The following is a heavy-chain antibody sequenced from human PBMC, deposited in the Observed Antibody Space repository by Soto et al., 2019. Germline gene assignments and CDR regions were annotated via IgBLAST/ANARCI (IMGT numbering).Heavy chain of an antibody. CDR3: ARDIGQKLVDY. Sequence: QVQLVQSGAEVKKPAASVKVSCKASGYSFTSYGISWVRQPPGQGLEWMGWISAYNGNKKYAQKLQGRVTMTTDTSTSTAYMELRILRSDDTAVYYCARDIGQKLVDYWGQGTLVTVSS. CDR2: ISAYNGNK. J-gene: IGHJ4*02. V-gene: IGHV1-18*01. CDR1: GYSFTSYG. D-gene: IGHD6-13*01.